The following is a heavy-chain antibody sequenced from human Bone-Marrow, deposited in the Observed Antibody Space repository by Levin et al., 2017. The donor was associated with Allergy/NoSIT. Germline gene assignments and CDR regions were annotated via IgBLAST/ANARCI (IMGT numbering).Heavy chain of an antibody. CDR2: IIPIFGTA. V-gene: IGHV1-69*06. J-gene: IGHJ3*02. Sequence: SVKVSCKASGGTFSSYAISWVRQAPGQGLEWMGGIIPIFGTANYAQKFQGRVTITADKSTSTAYMELSSLRSEDTAVYYCARENLLTAGSSWSDAFDIWGQGTMVTVSS. CDR3: ARENLLTAGSSWSDAFDI. D-gene: IGHD6-13*01. CDR1: GGTFSSYA.